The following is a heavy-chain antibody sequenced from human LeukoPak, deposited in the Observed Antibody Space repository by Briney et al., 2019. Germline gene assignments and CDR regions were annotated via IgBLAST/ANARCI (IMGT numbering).Heavy chain of an antibody. J-gene: IGHJ6*02. D-gene: IGHD2-2*01. Sequence: SETLSLTCTVSGGSISSSSYYWGWIRKPPGKGLEWIGSIYYSRRTYYNPSLKSRITISVDTSKNQFSLKLSSVTAADTAVYYCARTYCSSTSCYRHYYYYYGMDVWGQGTTVTVSS. CDR2: IYYSRRT. CDR3: ARTYCSSTSCYRHYYYYYGMDV. CDR1: GGSISSSSYY. V-gene: IGHV4-39*01.